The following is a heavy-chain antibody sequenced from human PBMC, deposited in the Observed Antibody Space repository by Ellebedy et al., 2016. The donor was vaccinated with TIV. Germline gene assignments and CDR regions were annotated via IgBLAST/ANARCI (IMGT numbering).Heavy chain of an antibody. J-gene: IGHJ6*02. CDR3: ARDLGGSYYRGTSGMDV. Sequence: SETLSLTCTVSGGSISSYYWSWIRQPPGKGLEWIGSIYHSGSTYYNPSLKSRVTISVDTSKNQFSLKLSSVTAADTAVYYCARDLGGSYYRGTSGMDVWGQGTTVTVSS. CDR2: IYHSGST. CDR1: GGSISSYY. V-gene: IGHV4-38-2*02. D-gene: IGHD1-26*01.